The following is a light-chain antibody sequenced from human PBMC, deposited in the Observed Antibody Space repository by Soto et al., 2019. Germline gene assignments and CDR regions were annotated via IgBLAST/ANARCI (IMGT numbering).Light chain of an antibody. J-gene: IGKJ1*01. Sequence: DIQMTQSPFTLSASIGDTVTITCQASQGCSQWLAWHQQKPGKAPKLLIYDASILESGVPSRFRGSGSGTEFTLTISGLQADDFATYDCQQYQSYAPWAFGQGTKVEMK. V-gene: IGKV1-5*01. CDR3: QQYQSYAPWA. CDR2: DAS. CDR1: QGCSQW.